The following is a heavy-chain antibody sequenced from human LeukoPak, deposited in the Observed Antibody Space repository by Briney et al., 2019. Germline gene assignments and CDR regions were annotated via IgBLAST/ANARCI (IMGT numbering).Heavy chain of an antibody. CDR1: GASISGSNYY. V-gene: IGHV4-39*01. Sequence: SETLSLTCAVSGASISGSNYYWGWIRQPPGKGLEWIGNIYSSGSTYYNASLQSRVTISIDTSKNQFSLRLNSVTAADTAMYYCAKSGGYGLIDYWGQGTRVTVSS. J-gene: IGHJ4*02. CDR3: AKSGGYGLIDY. D-gene: IGHD1-26*01. CDR2: IYSSGST.